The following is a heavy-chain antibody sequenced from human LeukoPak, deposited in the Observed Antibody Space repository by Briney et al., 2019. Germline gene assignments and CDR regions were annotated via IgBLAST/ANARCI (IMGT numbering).Heavy chain of an antibody. V-gene: IGHV4-4*02. J-gene: IGHJ4*02. CDR2: IYHSGST. D-gene: IGHD1-1*01. CDR3: ASGMIRGERFDY. CDR1: GGSISSSNW. Sequence: SETLSLTCAVSGGSISSSNWWSWVRQPPGKGLEWIGEIYHSGSTNYNPSLKSRVTISVDKSKNQFSLKLSSVTAADTAVYYCASGMIRGERFDYWGQGTWSPSPQ.